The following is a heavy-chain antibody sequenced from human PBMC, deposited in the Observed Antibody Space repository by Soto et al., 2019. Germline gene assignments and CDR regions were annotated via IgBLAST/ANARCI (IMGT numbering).Heavy chain of an antibody. CDR1: GYVFSSYG. D-gene: IGHD6-6*01. CDR2: IAPFNGNM. V-gene: IGHV1-18*04. Sequence: QVQLAQSGPEVKRPGASVKISCQASGYVFSSYGINWVRQAPGQGLEWVGWIAPFNGNMNFAPRLQDRITMTIDTSARTAYLEMRALTSADSGVYFCAREGGSSTYYPLELDYWGQGTLVTVSS. CDR3: AREGGSSTYYPLELDY. J-gene: IGHJ4*02.